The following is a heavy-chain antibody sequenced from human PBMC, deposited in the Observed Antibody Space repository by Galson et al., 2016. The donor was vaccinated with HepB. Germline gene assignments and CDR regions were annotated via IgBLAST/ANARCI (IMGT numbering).Heavy chain of an antibody. V-gene: IGHV3-23*01. CDR2: ISGSGGGT. CDR1: GFTFSTYA. D-gene: IGHD3-3*01. CDR3: EKVLEHGRGDF. J-gene: IGHJ4*02. Sequence: SLRLSCAASGFTFSTYAMSWVRQAPGKGLEWLSVISGSGGGTKYADSVKGRFTISRDNSKNTLYLQMNSLRAEDTAIYYCEKVLEHGRGDFWGQGTLVTVSS.